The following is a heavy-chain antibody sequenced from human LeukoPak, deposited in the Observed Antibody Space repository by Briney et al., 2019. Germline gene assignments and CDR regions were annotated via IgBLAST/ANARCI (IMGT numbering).Heavy chain of an antibody. CDR3: ARGTYYYDSSGYHDY. D-gene: IGHD3-22*01. CDR1: GYTFTGYY. CDR2: INPNSGGT. J-gene: IGHJ4*02. Sequence: ASVKVSCKASGYTFTGYYMHWVRQASGQGLEWMGRINPNSGGTNYAQKFQGRVTMTRDTSISTAYMELSRLRSDDTAVYYCARGTYYYDSSGYHDYWGQGTLVTVSS. V-gene: IGHV1-2*06.